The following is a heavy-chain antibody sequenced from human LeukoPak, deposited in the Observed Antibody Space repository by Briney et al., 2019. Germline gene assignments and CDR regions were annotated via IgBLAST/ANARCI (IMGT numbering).Heavy chain of an antibody. CDR3: ARHRFGHLFDT. CDR2: IHHTGHT. J-gene: IGHJ4*02. D-gene: IGHD3-16*01. V-gene: IGHV4-59*01. CDR1: GGSISSYY. Sequence: SETLSLTCTVSGGSISSYYWSWIRQPPGKGLEWIGYIHHTGHTEYNPSLKSRVSISLDTSKSQFSLKLSSVTAADTAVYYCARHRFGHLFDTWGQGTLVTVSS.